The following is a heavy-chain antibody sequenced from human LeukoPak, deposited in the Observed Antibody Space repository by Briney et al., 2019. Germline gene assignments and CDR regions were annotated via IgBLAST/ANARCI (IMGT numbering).Heavy chain of an antibody. J-gene: IGHJ6*02. D-gene: IGHD3-22*01. Sequence: PGGSLRLSCAASGFTVSSNYMSWVRQAPGKGLEWVSVIYSGGSTYYADSVKGRFTISRDNSKNALYLQMNSLRAEDTAVYYCARAGRDSSGYYRYYYYGMDVWGQGTTVTVSS. CDR2: IYSGGST. CDR3: ARAGRDSSGYYRYYYYGMDV. V-gene: IGHV3-66*01. CDR1: GFTVSSNY.